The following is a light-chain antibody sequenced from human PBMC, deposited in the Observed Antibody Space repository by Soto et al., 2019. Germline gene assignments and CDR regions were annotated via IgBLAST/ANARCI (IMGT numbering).Light chain of an antibody. CDR2: DTS. J-gene: IGLJ2*01. CDR3: AAWDDSLNGPA. Sequence: QSVLTQPPSASGTPGQRVTVSCSGTYSNIGINDVHWYRQLSGTAPQLLIYDTSQRATGVPDRFSGSRSGTSASLVISGLQTEDEADYHCAAWDDSLNGPAFGGGTQLTVL. CDR1: YSNIGIND. V-gene: IGLV1-44*01.